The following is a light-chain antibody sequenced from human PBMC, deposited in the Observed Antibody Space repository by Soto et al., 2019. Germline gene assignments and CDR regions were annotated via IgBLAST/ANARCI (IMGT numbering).Light chain of an antibody. CDR2: DAF. Sequence: EIVLTQSPATLSLSPGERATLSCRASQSVSSYLAWYRQKPGQAPRLLIYDAFNRATGIPTRFSGSGSGTDFTLAISSLEPEDFAVYYCQQRSSWPFTFGGGTKVEIK. V-gene: IGKV3-11*01. J-gene: IGKJ4*01. CDR3: QQRSSWPFT. CDR1: QSVSSY.